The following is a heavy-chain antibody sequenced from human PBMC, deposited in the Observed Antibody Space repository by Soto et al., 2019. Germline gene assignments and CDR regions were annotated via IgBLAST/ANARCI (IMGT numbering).Heavy chain of an antibody. CDR2: ISYDGSNK. CDR1: GFTFSSYG. V-gene: IGHV3-30*03. Sequence: QVQLVESGGGVVQPGRSLRLSCAASGFTFSSYGMHWVRQAPVKGLEWVAVISYDGSNKYYADSVKGRFTISRDNSKNTLYLQMNSGGAEDTAVCYCAEAPSRRFYGAFDIWGPGKMVTVSS. CDR3: AEAPSRRFYGAFDI. D-gene: IGHD3-3*01. J-gene: IGHJ3*02.